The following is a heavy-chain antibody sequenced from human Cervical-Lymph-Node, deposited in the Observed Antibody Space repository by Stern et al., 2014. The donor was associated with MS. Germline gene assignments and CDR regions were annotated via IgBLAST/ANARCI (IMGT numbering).Heavy chain of an antibody. J-gene: IGHJ1*01. Sequence: QVQLVQSGAEVKKPGASVTVSCKASGYTLRSYAMPWVRQAPGHGLEWLGRINAGNGDTKYAQKFQGRVTVTRDTSANIAYMELSRLTSEDTAVYYCTTGLSTISFRLRYWGQGTLVTVSS. D-gene: IGHD2-2*01. CDR2: INAGNGDT. V-gene: IGHV1-3*01. CDR1: GYTLRSYA. CDR3: TTGLSTISFRLRY.